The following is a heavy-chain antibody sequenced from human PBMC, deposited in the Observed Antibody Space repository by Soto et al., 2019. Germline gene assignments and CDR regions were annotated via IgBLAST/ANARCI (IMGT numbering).Heavy chain of an antibody. D-gene: IGHD2-15*01. CDR1: GGSISSGGYY. J-gene: IGHJ4*02. V-gene: IGHV4-31*03. CDR3: ASSRKADCSGGRCYSDRFDY. CDR2: IYYSGST. Sequence: SETLSLTCTVSGGSISSGGYYWSWIRQHPGKGLEWIGYIYYSGSTYYNPSLKSRVTISVDTSKNQFSLKLSSVTAADTAVYYCASSRKADCSGGRCYSDRFDYWGQGTLVTVSS.